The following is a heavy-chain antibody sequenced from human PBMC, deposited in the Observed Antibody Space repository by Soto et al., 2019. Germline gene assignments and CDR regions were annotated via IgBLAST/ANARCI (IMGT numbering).Heavy chain of an antibody. CDR2: YIPLIDMA. Sequence: QVHLVQSGAEVREPGSSVKVSCQASGGSFSTYTFSWVRQAPGQGLEWMGRYIPLIDMANYAQKFQGRVTISADISTNTSYMVLSSLRSEDTAIYYCARGSNHSNGWALFVDWGPGTLITVSS. CDR1: GGSFSTYT. V-gene: IGHV1-69*02. J-gene: IGHJ4*02. D-gene: IGHD4-4*01. CDR3: ARGSNHSNGWALFVD.